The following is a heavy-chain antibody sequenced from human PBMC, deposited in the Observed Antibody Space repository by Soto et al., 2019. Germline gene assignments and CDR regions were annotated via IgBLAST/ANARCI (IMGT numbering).Heavy chain of an antibody. CDR2: ISAGGNTK. CDR1: GFTLSNIG. J-gene: IGHJ4*02. D-gene: IGHD2-21*01. CDR3: AKESGGERYSAYFDL. V-gene: IGHV3-30*18. Sequence: QVQLVEYGGGVVQPGTSLRLACAASGFTLSNIGMQWVRPAPGKGLEWVAVISAGGNTKYYADSVKGRFTISRDNSKNTLFLQMSSLRTEDTAVYYCAKESGGERYSAYFDLWGQGTLVTVSA.